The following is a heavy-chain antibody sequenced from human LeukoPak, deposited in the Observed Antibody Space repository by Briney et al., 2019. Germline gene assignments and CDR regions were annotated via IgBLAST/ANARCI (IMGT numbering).Heavy chain of an antibody. V-gene: IGHV3-48*03. Sequence: PGGSLRLSCAASGFTHSSYEMNWVRQAPGKGLEWVSYISSSGSSIYYADSVKGRFTISRDNAKNSLYLQMNSLRAEDTAVYYCARGMVATSRTPVDYWGQGTLVTVSS. CDR3: ARGMVATSRTPVDY. CDR2: ISSSGSSI. J-gene: IGHJ4*02. D-gene: IGHD5-12*01. CDR1: GFTHSSYE.